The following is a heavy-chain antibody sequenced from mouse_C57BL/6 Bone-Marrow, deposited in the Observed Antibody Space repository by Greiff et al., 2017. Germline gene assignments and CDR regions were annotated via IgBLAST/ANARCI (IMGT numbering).Heavy chain of an antibody. CDR3: TTTVVDRYYFDY. CDR1: GFNIKDDY. D-gene: IGHD1-1*01. Sequence: EVQLQESGAELVRPGASVKLSCTASGFNIKDDYMHWVKQRPEQGLEWIGWIDPENGDTEYASKFQGKATITADTSSNTAYLQLSSLTSEDTAVYYCTTTVVDRYYFDYWGRGTTLTVSS. CDR2: IDPENGDT. V-gene: IGHV14-4*01. J-gene: IGHJ2*01.